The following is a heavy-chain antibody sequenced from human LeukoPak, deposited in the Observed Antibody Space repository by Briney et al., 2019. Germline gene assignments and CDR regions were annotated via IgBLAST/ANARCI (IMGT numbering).Heavy chain of an antibody. CDR1: GYTFSDYD. CDR2: ISAYNGNT. D-gene: IGHD6-13*01. CDR3: ARDYPLWQQLVPTRPSFDY. V-gene: IGHV1-18*04. Sequence: GASVKVSCKASGYTFSDYDVKWVRQAPGQGPEWMGWISAYNGNTNYAQKLQGRVTMNTDTSTSTAYMELRSLRSDDTAVYYCARDYPLWQQLVPTRPSFDYWGQETLVTVCS. J-gene: IGHJ4*02.